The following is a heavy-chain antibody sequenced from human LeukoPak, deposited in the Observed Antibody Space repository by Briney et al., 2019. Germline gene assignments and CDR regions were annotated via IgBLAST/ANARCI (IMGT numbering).Heavy chain of an antibody. CDR1: GGSISGYY. Sequence: SETLSLTCSVSGGSISGYYWSWIRQPAGKGLEWIGRIYTSGSTNYNPSLNSRVTISVDKSKIQFSLKLSSVTAADTAVYYCARGRPGGMVTDFDYWGQGTLVTVSS. CDR2: IYTSGST. V-gene: IGHV4-4*07. J-gene: IGHJ4*02. D-gene: IGHD5-18*01. CDR3: ARGRPGGMVTDFDY.